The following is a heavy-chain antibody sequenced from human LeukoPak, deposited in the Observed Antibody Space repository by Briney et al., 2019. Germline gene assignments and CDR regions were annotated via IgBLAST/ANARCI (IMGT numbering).Heavy chain of an antibody. CDR3: AKDLWQYGSGNWFENPNFDY. CDR1: GFTFSSYA. CDR2: ISGSGGST. Sequence: PGGSLRLSCAASGFTFSSYAMSWVRQAPGKGLEWVSAISGSGGSTYYADSVKGRFTISRDNSKNTLYLQMNSLRAEDTAVYYCAKDLWQYGSGNWFENPNFDYWGQGTLVTVSS. D-gene: IGHD3-10*01. J-gene: IGHJ4*02. V-gene: IGHV3-23*01.